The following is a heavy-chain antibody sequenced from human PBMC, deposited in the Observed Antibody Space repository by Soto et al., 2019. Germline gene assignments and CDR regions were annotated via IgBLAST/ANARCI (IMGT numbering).Heavy chain of an antibody. V-gene: IGHV4-30-4*08. Sequence: PSETLSLTCSVSGGSISGDYYWSWIRQSPEKGLEWIGYIYYSGSSYSNPALQSQLSMSLDTSKNQFSLKLRSVTAADTAVYYCARGEARWPGYFDSRGQGALVTVSS. D-gene: IGHD3-16*01. CDR1: GGSISGDYY. J-gene: IGHJ4*02. CDR2: IYYSGSS. CDR3: ARGEARWPGYFDS.